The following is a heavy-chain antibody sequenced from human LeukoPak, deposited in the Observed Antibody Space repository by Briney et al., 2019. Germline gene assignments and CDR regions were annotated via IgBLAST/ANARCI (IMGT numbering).Heavy chain of an antibody. D-gene: IGHD6-19*01. CDR2: INHSGST. V-gene: IGHV4-34*01. CDR3: ARGRSSGLGFDP. Sequence: SETLSLTCAVYGGSFSGYYWSWIRQPPGKGLEWIGEINHSGSTNYNPSLKSRVTISVDTSKNQFSPKLSSVTAADTAVYYCARGRSSGLGFDPWGQGTLVTVSS. J-gene: IGHJ5*02. CDR1: GGSFSGYY.